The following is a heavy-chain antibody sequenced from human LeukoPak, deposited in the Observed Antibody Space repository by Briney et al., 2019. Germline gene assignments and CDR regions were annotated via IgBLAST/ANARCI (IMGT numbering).Heavy chain of an antibody. CDR2: FDPEDGET. Sequence: ASVKVSCKVSGYTLTELSMHWVRQAPGKGLEWMGGFDPEDGETIYAQKFQGRVTMTRNTSISTAYMELSSLRSEDTAVYYCARGYKPGYSSGWSIFDYWGQGTLVIVSS. D-gene: IGHD6-19*01. J-gene: IGHJ4*02. CDR1: GYTLTELS. CDR3: ARGYKPGYSSGWSIFDY. V-gene: IGHV1-24*01.